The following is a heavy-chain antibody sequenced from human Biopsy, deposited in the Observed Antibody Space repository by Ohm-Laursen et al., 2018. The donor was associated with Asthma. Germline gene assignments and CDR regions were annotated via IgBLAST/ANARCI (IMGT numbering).Heavy chain of an antibody. V-gene: IGHV3-7*01. CDR2: IKHDGSEK. D-gene: IGHD3-22*01. J-gene: IGHJ3*01. CDR3: TRREYSDSRISPLDL. Sequence: SLRLSCAAPGFTFGDYCMSWVRQVPGQGLEWVANIKHDGSEKNHVDSLKGRFTISRDNAKNSLYLQMNSLRAEDTAVYYCTRREYSDSRISPLDLWGHGTTVTVSS. CDR1: GFTFGDYC.